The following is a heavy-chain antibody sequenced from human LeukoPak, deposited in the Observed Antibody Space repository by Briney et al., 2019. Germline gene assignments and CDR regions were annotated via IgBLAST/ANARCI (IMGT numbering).Heavy chain of an antibody. CDR1: GFTVSNNY. Sequence: GGSLRLSCAASGFTVSNNYMSWVRQAPGKGLEWVSVVYGGGSTYYADSVKGRFTISRDNAKNSLHLQMNSLRAEDTAVYYCMSYAGRSDDYWGQGTLVTVSS. CDR3: MSYAGRSDDY. J-gene: IGHJ4*02. D-gene: IGHD3-16*01. V-gene: IGHV3-66*01. CDR2: VYGGGST.